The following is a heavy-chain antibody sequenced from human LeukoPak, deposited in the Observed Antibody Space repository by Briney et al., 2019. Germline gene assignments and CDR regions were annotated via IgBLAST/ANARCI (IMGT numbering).Heavy chain of an antibody. CDR2: IYYSGST. D-gene: IGHD3-22*01. CDR1: GGSVSSGSYY. Sequence: SETLSLTCTVSGGSVSSGSYYWSWIRQPPGKGLEWIGYIYYSGSTNYNPSLKSRVTMSVDTSKNQFSLKLSSVTTADTAVYYCARVNYYDSSGLSNWFDPWGQGTLVTVSS. CDR3: ARVNYYDSSGLSNWFDP. J-gene: IGHJ5*02. V-gene: IGHV4-61*01.